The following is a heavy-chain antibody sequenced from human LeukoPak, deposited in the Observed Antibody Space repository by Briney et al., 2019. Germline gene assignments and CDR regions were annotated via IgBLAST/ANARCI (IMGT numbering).Heavy chain of an antibody. J-gene: IGHJ6*03. V-gene: IGHV1-69*06. CDR3: ARSTGTVGNYYYYYYMDV. CDR2: IIPIFGTA. D-gene: IGHD1-7*01. CDR1: GGTFSSYA. Sequence: GASVKVSCKASGGTFSSYAISWVRQAPGQGLEWMGGIIPIFGTANYAQKFQGRVTITADKSTSTAYMELSSVRSEDTAVYYCARSTGTVGNYYYYYYMDVWGKGTTVTVSS.